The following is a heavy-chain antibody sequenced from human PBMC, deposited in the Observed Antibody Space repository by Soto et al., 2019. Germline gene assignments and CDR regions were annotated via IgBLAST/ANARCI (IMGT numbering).Heavy chain of an antibody. CDR2: IYWDDDK. D-gene: IGHD5-18*01. V-gene: IGHV2-5*02. J-gene: IGHJ4*02. Sequence: QITLKESGPTRVKPTQTLALTCTFSGFSLTTSGVGVGWIRKTPGKALEWLAVIYWDDDKRYSPSLKSRLTITKDTSKNQVVLTMAYIDPVDTATYFCAHRGYMYGNWDHGYFDYWGQGILVTVSS. CDR1: GFSLTTSGVG. CDR3: AHRGYMYGNWDHGYFDY.